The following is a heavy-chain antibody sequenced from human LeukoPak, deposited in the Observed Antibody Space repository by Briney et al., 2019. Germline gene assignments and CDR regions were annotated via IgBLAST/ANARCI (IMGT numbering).Heavy chain of an antibody. CDR2: IYSGGST. V-gene: IGHV3-66*01. CDR3: ARDSYYGGNSERDIDY. D-gene: IGHD4-23*01. J-gene: IGHJ4*02. CDR1: GFTVSSNY. Sequence: GGSLRLSCAASGFTVSSNYMSWVRQAPGHGLELVSVIYSGGSTYYADSVKGRFTISRDNSKNTLYLQMNSLRAEDTAVYYCARDSYYGGNSERDIDYWGQGTLVTVSS.